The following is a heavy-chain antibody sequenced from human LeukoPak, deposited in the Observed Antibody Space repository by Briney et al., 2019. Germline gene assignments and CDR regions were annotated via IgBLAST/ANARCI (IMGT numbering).Heavy chain of an antibody. V-gene: IGHV3-23*01. Sequence: PGGSLRLSCAASGFTFSSYAMNWVRQAPGKGLECIPAISGSGDSTHYADSVKGRFTISRDNSKNTLYLQMNSLRAEDTAVYYCARNVSGQYFDIWGRGTLVTVSS. CDR3: ARNVSGQYFDI. CDR2: ISGSGDST. CDR1: GFTFSSYA. J-gene: IGHJ2*01. D-gene: IGHD2/OR15-2a*01.